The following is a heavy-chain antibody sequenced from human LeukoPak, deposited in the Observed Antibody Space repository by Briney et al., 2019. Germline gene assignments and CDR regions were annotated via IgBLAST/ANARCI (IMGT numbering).Heavy chain of an antibody. CDR3: VRGDPYWFDS. V-gene: IGHV4-39*01. CDR1: GGSISSSTYY. CDR2: IYYSGST. J-gene: IGHJ5*01. Sequence: SESLSLTCNVSGGSISSSTYYWGWIRQPPGKGLEWIVSIYYSGSTYQNPSLQSRVTISKDTSKNQFPLDLKSVTATDTAVYYCVRGDPYWFDSWGQGILLTVSS.